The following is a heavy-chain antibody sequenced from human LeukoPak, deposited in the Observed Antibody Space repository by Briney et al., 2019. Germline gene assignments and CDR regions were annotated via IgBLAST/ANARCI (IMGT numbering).Heavy chain of an antibody. CDR3: ARPYLRGTVVNNWFDP. Sequence: SETLSLTCSVSGASISSGSYYWGWIRQPPGKGLEWIGSIYYSGSTYYNPSFKSRVTISVDTSKNQFSLRLSSVTAADTAVYYCARPYLRGTVVNNWFDPWGQGTLVTVSS. D-gene: IGHD4-23*01. V-gene: IGHV4-39*01. CDR2: IYYSGST. CDR1: GASISSGSYY. J-gene: IGHJ5*02.